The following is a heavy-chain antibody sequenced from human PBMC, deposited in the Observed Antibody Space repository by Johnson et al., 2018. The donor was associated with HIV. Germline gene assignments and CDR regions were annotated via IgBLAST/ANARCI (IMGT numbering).Heavy chain of an antibody. CDR1: GFTVSSNY. CDR3: AKAPSMGADGLDI. D-gene: IGHD3-16*01. J-gene: IGHJ3*02. V-gene: IGHV3-30*18. CDR2: ISYDGSKV. Sequence: QEQLVESGGGLVRPGGSLRLSCPASGFTVSSNYMSWVRQAPGKGMDWVAFISYDGSKVYYADSVKGRFTISRDNSKNTLYLQMNSLRPADMGLYYCAKAPSMGADGLDIWGQGTMVTVSS.